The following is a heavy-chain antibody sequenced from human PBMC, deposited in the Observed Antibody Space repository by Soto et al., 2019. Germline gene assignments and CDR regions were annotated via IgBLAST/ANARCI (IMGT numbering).Heavy chain of an antibody. CDR3: SRAGILTTPYYTDY. CDR1: GFTFSDYY. Sequence: EVQLVESGGGLVQPEGSLRLSCVASGFTFSDYYKDWVRQAPGKGLEWVGRVRNKVNSYTTEYAASVKGRFTVSRDDSRNSVYLQMNSLKTGDTAMYYCSRAGILTTPYYTDYWGLGTLVTVSS. D-gene: IGHD2-21*01. CDR2: VRNKVNSYTT. J-gene: IGHJ4*02. V-gene: IGHV3-72*01.